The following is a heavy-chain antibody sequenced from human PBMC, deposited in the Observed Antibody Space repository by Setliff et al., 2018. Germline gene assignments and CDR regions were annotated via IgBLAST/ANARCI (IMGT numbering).Heavy chain of an antibody. Sequence: ASVKVSCKASGYSFTGYYMHWVRQDPGQGLEWMGWINLNGGGTNYAQKFQGRLTLTRDTSINTAYLELRSLSSDDTAVYYCARDPTGTTFHRRSFYMDVWGRGTTVTVSS. CDR3: ARDPTGTTFHRRSFYMDV. J-gene: IGHJ6*03. V-gene: IGHV1-2*02. CDR1: GYSFTGYY. CDR2: INLNGGGT. D-gene: IGHD1-7*01.